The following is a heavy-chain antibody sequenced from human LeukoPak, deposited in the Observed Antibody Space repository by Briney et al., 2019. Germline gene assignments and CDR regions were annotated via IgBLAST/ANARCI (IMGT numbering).Heavy chain of an antibody. D-gene: IGHD3-10*01. J-gene: IGHJ4*02. CDR3: ARSSVRRVIIIDLQMDY. CDR1: GYSFTSYW. Sequence: GESLKISCKGSGYSFTSYWIGWVRQMPGKGLEWMGIIYPGDSDTRYSPSFQGQVTISADKSISTAYLQWSSLKASDTAMYYCARSSVRRVIIIDLQMDYWGQGTLVTVSS. CDR2: IYPGDSDT. V-gene: IGHV5-51*01.